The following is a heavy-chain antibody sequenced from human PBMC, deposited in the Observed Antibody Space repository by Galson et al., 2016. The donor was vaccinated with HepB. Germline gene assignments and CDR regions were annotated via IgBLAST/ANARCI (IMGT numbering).Heavy chain of an antibody. CDR3: AHSIAAGYPDIFDV. CDR2: IYWDGAKDNK. CDR1: GFSLSTSGEG. J-gene: IGHJ3*01. D-gene: IGHD6-13*01. Sequence: PALVKPTQTLTLTCSFSGFSLSTSGEGVGWIRQPPGKALEWLAFIYWDGAKDNKRYRPSLKSRLTITQDTSKNQVVLRMTDVDPVDTATYYGAHSIAAGYPDIFDVWGQGTMVSVSS. V-gene: IGHV2-5*02.